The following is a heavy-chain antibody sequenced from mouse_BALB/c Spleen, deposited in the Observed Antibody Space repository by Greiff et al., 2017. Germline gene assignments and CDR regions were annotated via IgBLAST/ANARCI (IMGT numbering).Heavy chain of an antibody. Sequence: DVHLVESGGGLVKPGGSLKLSCAASGFTFSDYYMYWVRQTPEKRLEWVATISDGGSYTYYPDSVKGRFTISRDNAKNNLYLQMSSLKSEDTAMYYCARGDWDRGGYFDYWGQGTTLTVSS. CDR1: GFTFSDYY. V-gene: IGHV5-4*02. D-gene: IGHD4-1*01. CDR3: ARGDWDRGGYFDY. CDR2: ISDGGSYT. J-gene: IGHJ2*01.